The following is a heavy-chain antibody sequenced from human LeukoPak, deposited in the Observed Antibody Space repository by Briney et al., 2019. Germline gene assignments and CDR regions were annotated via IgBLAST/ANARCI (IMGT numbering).Heavy chain of an antibody. J-gene: IGHJ5*02. Sequence: GGSLRLSCAASGFTFSSYGMHWVRQAPGKGLEWVAFIRYDGSNIYYADSVKGRFTISRDNSKNALYLQMNSLRAEDTAVYYCAKDKPPHCSSTSCYLWWFDPWGQGTLVTVSS. CDR2: IRYDGSNI. CDR1: GFTFSSYG. V-gene: IGHV3-30*02. CDR3: AKDKPPHCSSTSCYLWWFDP. D-gene: IGHD2-2*01.